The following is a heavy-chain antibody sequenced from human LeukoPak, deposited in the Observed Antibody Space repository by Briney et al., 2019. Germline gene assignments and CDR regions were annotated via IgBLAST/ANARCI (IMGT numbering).Heavy chain of an antibody. CDR3: VRHSRGRWYVFDY. J-gene: IGHJ4*02. CDR2: ISSDGDNT. V-gene: IGHV3-64D*06. D-gene: IGHD6-13*01. Sequence: GGSLRLSCSASGFIFSNYGMYWVRQAPGKGLEFVSAISSDGDNTFYADSVKGGFTISRDNSKNTLYLQTSSLRGEDTAVYYCVRHSRGRWYVFDYWGQGTLVTVSS. CDR1: GFIFSNYG.